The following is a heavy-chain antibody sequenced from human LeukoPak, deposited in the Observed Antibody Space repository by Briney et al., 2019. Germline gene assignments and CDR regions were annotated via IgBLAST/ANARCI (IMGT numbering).Heavy chain of an antibody. CDR3: ARAHSSSSTFDL. D-gene: IGHD6-6*01. V-gene: IGHV3-33*01. J-gene: IGHJ4*02. CDR2: IWYDGSKK. Sequence: GRSLRLSFAAAGFTFSDYGIHWVRQAPGPGVEGVALIWYDGSKKYYADSVKGRFTISRDNTKNTLYLQLNSLRADDTAVYYCARAHSSSSTFDLWGQGTLVTVSS. CDR1: GFTFSDYG.